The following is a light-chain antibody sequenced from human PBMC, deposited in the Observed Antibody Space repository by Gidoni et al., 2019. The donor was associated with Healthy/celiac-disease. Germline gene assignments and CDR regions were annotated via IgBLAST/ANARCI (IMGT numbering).Light chain of an antibody. Sequence: IVMTQSPATLSVSPGERATLSCRASQSVSSNLAWYQQKPGQAPRRLIYGASTRATGIPARFSGSGSGTEFNLTISSLQYEDFAVYYCQQYNNWTPWTFGQGTKVEIK. CDR2: GAS. J-gene: IGKJ1*01. CDR1: QSVSSN. V-gene: IGKV3-15*01. CDR3: QQYNNWTPWT.